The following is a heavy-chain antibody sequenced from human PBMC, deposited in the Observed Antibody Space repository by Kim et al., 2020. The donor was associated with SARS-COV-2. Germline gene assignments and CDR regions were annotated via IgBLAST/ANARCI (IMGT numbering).Heavy chain of an antibody. CDR1: GFTFSSYS. D-gene: IGHD1-26*01. CDR2: ISSSSSTI. Sequence: GGSLRLSCAASGFTFSSYSMNWVRQAPGKGLEWVSYISSSSSTIYYADSVKGRFTISRDNAKNSLYLQMNSLRDEDTAVYYCARDEVGGATDYYYYGMDVWGQGTTVTVSS. J-gene: IGHJ6*02. CDR3: ARDEVGGATDYYYYGMDV. V-gene: IGHV3-48*02.